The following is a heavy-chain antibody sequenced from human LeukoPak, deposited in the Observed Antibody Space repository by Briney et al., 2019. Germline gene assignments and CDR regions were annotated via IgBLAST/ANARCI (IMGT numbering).Heavy chain of an antibody. CDR2: INPNSGGT. D-gene: IGHD1/OR15-1a*01. V-gene: IGHV1-2*02. CDR3: ARDNNQGSADH. CDR1: GYTFTGYY. J-gene: IGHJ4*02. Sequence: GASVNVSSTASGYTFTGYYMHGGRQAPGQGLEWMGWINPNSGGTNYAQKFQGRVTMTRDTSISTAYMELSRLRSDDTAVYYCARDNNQGSADHWGQGTLVTVSS.